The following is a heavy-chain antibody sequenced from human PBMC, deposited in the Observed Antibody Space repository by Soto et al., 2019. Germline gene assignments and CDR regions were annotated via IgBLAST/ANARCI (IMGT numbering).Heavy chain of an antibody. D-gene: IGHD3-3*01. J-gene: IGHJ4*02. V-gene: IGHV3-7*03. Sequence: GVSLRLSCAVSGFSFGTYWMSWVRQAPGKGLEWLASIKEDGSERYYLDSVKGRFTISRDNAKDSLSLQMNSLRGEDTAFYYCARDVGPVTIFGEALSGYFDFWGQGTLVTVSS. CDR1: GFSFGTYW. CDR2: IKEDGSER. CDR3: ARDVGPVTIFGEALSGYFDF.